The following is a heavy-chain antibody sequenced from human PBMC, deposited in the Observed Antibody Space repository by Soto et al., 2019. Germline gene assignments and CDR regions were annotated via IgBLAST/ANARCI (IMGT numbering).Heavy chain of an antibody. J-gene: IGHJ6*02. D-gene: IGHD6-6*01. V-gene: IGHV4-31*03. CDR2: IYYSGST. Sequence: LSLTCTVSGGSISSGGYYWSWIRQHPGKGLEWIGYIYYSGSTYYNPSLKSRVTISVDTSKNQFSLKLSSVTAADTAVYYCAATSLAARPGDYYYYGMDVWGQGTTVTAP. CDR1: GGSISSGGYY. CDR3: AATSLAARPGDYYYYGMDV.